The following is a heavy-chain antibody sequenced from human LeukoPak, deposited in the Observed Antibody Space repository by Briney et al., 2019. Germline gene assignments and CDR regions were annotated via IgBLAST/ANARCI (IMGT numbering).Heavy chain of an antibody. CDR1: GFTFSSYS. V-gene: IGHV3-23*01. CDR3: AKDPLGTLSENWFDP. J-gene: IGHJ5*02. D-gene: IGHD7-27*01. CDR2: ISGSGGST. Sequence: GGSLRLSCAASGFTFSSYSMNWVRQAPGKGLEWVSAISGSGGSTYYADSVKGRFTISRDNSKNTLYLQMNSLRAEDTAVYYCAKDPLGTLSENWFDPWGQGTLVTVSS.